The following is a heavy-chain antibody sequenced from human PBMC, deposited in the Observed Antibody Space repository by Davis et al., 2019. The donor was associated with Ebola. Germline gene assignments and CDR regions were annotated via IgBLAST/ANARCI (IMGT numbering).Heavy chain of an antibody. CDR3: AKRIVAVLTP. D-gene: IGHD2-15*01. J-gene: IGHJ5*02. Sequence: PGGSLRLSCAASGFTVSSNYMSWVRQAPGKGLEWVSVIYNGGSTYYADSVKGRFTISRDNSKNTLYLQMNSLRAEDTAVYYCAKRIVAVLTPWGQGTLVTVSS. V-gene: IGHV3-53*01. CDR2: IYNGGST. CDR1: GFTVSSNY.